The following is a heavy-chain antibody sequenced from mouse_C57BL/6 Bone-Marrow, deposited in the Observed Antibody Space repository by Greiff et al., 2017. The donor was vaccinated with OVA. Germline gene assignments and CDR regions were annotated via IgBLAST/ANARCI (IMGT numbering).Heavy chain of an antibody. J-gene: IGHJ3*01. CDR3: ARGVLWLRRRGWFAY. D-gene: IGHD2-2*01. CDR2: INPSTGGT. V-gene: IGHV1-42*01. Sequence: EVQLQEPGPELVKPGASVKISCKASGYSFTGYYMNWVKQSPEKSLEWIGEINPSTGGTTYNQKFKAKATLTVDKSSSTAYMQLKSLTSEDSAVYYCARGVLWLRRRGWFAYWGQGTLVTVSA. CDR1: GYSFTGYY.